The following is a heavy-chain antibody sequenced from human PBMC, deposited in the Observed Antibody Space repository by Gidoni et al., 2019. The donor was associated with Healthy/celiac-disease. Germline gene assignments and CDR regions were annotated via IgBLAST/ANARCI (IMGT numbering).Heavy chain of an antibody. CDR3: AREVMTTVTTD. J-gene: IGHJ4*02. CDR1: GYTLTGYY. Sequence: QVQLVQSGAEVKKPGASVKVSCKASGYTLTGYYMHWVRQAPGQGLEWMGWINPNGGGTNYAQKFQGRVTMTRNTSISTAYMELSRLRSDDTAVYYCAREVMTTVTTDWGQGTLVTVSS. V-gene: IGHV1-2*02. CDR2: INPNGGGT. D-gene: IGHD4-17*01.